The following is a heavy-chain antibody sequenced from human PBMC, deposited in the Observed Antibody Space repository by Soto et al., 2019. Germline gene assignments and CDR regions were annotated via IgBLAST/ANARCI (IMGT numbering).Heavy chain of an antibody. V-gene: IGHV4-4*07. CDR2: ISTSGST. J-gene: IGHJ4*02. CDR1: GGSLRSYY. CDR3: ARWDIVVVPAAMAFDY. Sequence: SETLSLTCTFSGGSLRSYYWSWIRQPAGKGLDWIGRISTSGSTNYNPSLKSRVTISVDTSKNQFSLKLSSVTAADTAVYYCARWDIVVVPAAMAFDYWGQGTLVTVSS. D-gene: IGHD2-2*01.